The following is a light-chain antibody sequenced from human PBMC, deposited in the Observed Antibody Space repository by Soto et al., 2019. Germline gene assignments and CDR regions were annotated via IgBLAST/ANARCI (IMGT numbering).Light chain of an antibody. Sequence: DIQMTQSPSSLSASVGDRVTITCRASQEISNHLAWIQQKPGKPPKSLIYDASSLQSGFPSKFSGSGSGTDFTLTISSLQPEDFATYYCQQYHNYPVTFGGGTKVEIK. CDR3: QQYHNYPVT. CDR2: DAS. CDR1: QEISNH. J-gene: IGKJ4*01. V-gene: IGKV1-16*02.